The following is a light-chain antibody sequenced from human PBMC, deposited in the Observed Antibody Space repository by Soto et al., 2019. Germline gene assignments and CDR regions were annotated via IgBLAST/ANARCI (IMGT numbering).Light chain of an antibody. Sequence: EIVWSQNKTTLSFSPWEGGTVSCMASQSVYTYLAWYQQKPGQAPRLLIYDASNTATGIPARFSGSGSGTDFTLTICSLEPEDFAVYYCQQRRNLPRTFGPGTNVDTK. CDR3: QQRRNLPRT. J-gene: IGKJ3*01. CDR2: DAS. CDR1: QSVYTY. V-gene: IGKV3-11*01.